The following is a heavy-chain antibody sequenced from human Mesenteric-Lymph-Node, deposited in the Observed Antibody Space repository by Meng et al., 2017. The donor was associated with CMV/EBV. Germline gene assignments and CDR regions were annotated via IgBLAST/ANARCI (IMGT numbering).Heavy chain of an antibody. CDR2: IWYDGSNK. D-gene: IGHD2-15*01. CDR3: ARDLGRYCSGGSCYPGLFGY. V-gene: IGHV3-33*01. J-gene: IGHJ4*02. Sequence: SSGMHWVRQAPGKGLEWVAVIWYDGSNKYYADSVKGRFTISRDNSKNTLYLQMNSLRAEDTAVYYCARDLGRYCSGGSCYPGLFGYWGQGTLVTVSS. CDR1: SSG.